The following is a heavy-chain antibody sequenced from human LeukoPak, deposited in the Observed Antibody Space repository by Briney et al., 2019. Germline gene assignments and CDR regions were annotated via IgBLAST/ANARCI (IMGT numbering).Heavy chain of an antibody. V-gene: IGHV4-59*01. Sequence: SETLSLTCTVSGGSISSYYWSWIRQPPGKGPEWIGYIYYSGSTNYKSSLKSRVTISVDTSKIQFSLKLSSVTAADTAVYYCARLTGYSSESWFDPWGQGTLVTVSS. D-gene: IGHD3-9*01. CDR1: GGSISSYY. CDR2: IYYSGST. CDR3: ARLTGYSSESWFDP. J-gene: IGHJ5*02.